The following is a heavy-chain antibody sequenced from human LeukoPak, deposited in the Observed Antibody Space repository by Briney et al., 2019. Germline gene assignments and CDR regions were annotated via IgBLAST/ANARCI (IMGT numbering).Heavy chain of an antibody. CDR3: ARHKKDIGVSFDY. V-gene: IGHV4-59*08. J-gene: IGHJ4*02. CDR2: ISYSWGT. Sequence: SETLSLTCTVSGDSMRPYYWSWIRQPPGKGLEWICYISYSWGTTYNPALKSRLTILIDTAKNQISLKVSSVTAADTAMYYCARHKKDIGVSFDYWGQGTLVTVSS. CDR1: GDSMRPYY. D-gene: IGHD2-15*01.